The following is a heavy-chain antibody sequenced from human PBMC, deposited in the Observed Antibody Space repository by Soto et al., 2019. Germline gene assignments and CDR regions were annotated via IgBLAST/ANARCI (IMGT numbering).Heavy chain of an antibody. Sequence: QVQLQQWGAGLLKPSETLSLTCAVNGGSLSGYYWSWIRQPPGKGLEWIGEIKDGGSTNYSPSLKSRATLSSDTSNNQFSLRLNSVTAADTAVYYCARGQEGVVATHWDQGTLVTVSS. CDR2: IKDGGST. V-gene: IGHV4-34*01. D-gene: IGHD5-12*01. J-gene: IGHJ4*02. CDR3: ARGQEGVVATH. CDR1: GGSLSGYY.